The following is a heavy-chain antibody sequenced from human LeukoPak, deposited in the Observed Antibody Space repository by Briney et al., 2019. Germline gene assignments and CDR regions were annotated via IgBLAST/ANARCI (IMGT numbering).Heavy chain of an antibody. J-gene: IGHJ6*03. Sequence: PSETLSLTCAVYGGSFSGDFWSWIRQPPGKGLEWMGEMNHSGSTNYNPSLKSRVTISVDTSKNQFSLKVSSVTAADTAVYYCARRLGRKFGERFYYYHYMDVWGKGTTVTISS. CDR1: GGSFSGDF. D-gene: IGHD3-10*01. V-gene: IGHV4-34*01. CDR3: ARRLGRKFGERFYYYHYMDV. CDR2: MNHSGST.